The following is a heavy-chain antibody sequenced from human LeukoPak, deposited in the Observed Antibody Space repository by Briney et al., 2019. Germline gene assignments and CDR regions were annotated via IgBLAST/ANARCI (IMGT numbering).Heavy chain of an antibody. D-gene: IGHD5-12*01. CDR1: GFTFGDYA. CDR3: TRDSGGYDYSFDY. V-gene: IGHV3-49*03. Sequence: GGSLRLSCTASGFTFGDYAMSWFRQAPGKGLEWVGFIRSEVFDETTEYAASVKGRFTISRDDSKSIAYLQMSSLKTEDTAVYYCTRDSGGYDYSFDYWGQGTLVTVSS. J-gene: IGHJ4*02. CDR2: IRSEVFDETT.